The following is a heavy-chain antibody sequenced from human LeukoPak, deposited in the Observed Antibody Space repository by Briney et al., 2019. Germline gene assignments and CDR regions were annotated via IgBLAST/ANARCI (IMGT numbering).Heavy chain of an antibody. V-gene: IGHV4-39*01. J-gene: IGHJ4*02. CDR1: GGSISGGSYY. CDR3: ARNKAYGAGTYSPYYFDY. Sequence: PSETLSLTCTVSGGSISGGSYYWAWIRQPPGKGLEWIGNIYYSGSTYYNPSLPSRVTLSVDTSKNQISLRLSSVTAAGTAVYYCARNKAYGAGTYSPYYFDYWGQGTPVTVSS. CDR2: IYYSGST. D-gene: IGHD3-10*01.